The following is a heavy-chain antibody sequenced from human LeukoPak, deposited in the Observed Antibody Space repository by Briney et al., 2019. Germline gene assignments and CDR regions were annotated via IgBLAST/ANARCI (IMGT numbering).Heavy chain of an antibody. J-gene: IGHJ3*02. CDR3: ARQRLAAAGTWAFDI. Sequence: SETLSLTCTVSGGSISSSSYYWGWIRQPPGKGLEWIGSIYYSGSTYYNPSLKSRVTISVDTSKNQFSLKLSPVTAADTAVYYCARQRLAAAGTWAFDIWGQGTMVTVSS. D-gene: IGHD6-13*01. CDR1: GGSISSSSYY. CDR2: IYYSGST. V-gene: IGHV4-39*01.